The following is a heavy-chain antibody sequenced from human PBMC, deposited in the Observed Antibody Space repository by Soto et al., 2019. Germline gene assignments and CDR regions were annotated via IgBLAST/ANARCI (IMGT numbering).Heavy chain of an antibody. V-gene: IGHV3-30*18. Sequence: GGSLRLSCAASGFTFSSYGMHWVRQAPGKGLEWVAVISYDGSNKYYADSVKGRFTISRDNSKNTLYLQMNSLRAEDTAVYYCAKVSGINYYGSGSYYTEDFDYWGQGTLVTVSS. CDR1: GFTFSSYG. J-gene: IGHJ4*02. CDR3: AKVSGINYYGSGSYYTEDFDY. CDR2: ISYDGSNK. D-gene: IGHD3-10*01.